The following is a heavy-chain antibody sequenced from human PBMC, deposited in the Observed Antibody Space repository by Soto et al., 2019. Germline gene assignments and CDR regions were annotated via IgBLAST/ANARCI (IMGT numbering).Heavy chain of an antibody. CDR1: GYTFTVYY. D-gene: IGHD2-15*01. CDR3: ARGRPVAATYNWFDP. V-gene: IGHV1-2*02. J-gene: IGHJ5*02. CDR2: INPNSGGT. Sequence: ASVKVSCKASGYTFTVYYMHWVRQSPLQGLEWMGWINPNSGGTNYAQKFQGRVTMTRDTSISTAYMELSRLRSDDTAVYYCARGRPVAATYNWFDPWGQGTLVTVSS.